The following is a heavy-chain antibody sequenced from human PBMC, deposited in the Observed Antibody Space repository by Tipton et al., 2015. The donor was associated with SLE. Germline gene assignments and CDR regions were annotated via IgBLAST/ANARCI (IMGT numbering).Heavy chain of an antibody. CDR2: ISSSSSYI. Sequence: GSLRLSCAASGFTFSSYSMNWVRQAPGKGLEWVSSISSSSSYIYYADSVKGRFTISRDNAKNSLYLQMNSLRAEDTAVYYCASSKGIAAAGWFDPWGQGTLVTVSS. J-gene: IGHJ5*02. D-gene: IGHD6-13*01. V-gene: IGHV3-21*01. CDR3: ASSKGIAAAGWFDP. CDR1: GFTFSSYS.